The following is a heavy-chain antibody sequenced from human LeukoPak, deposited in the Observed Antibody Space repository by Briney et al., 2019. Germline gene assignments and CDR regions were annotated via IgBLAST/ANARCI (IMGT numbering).Heavy chain of an antibody. V-gene: IGHV4-34*01. J-gene: IGHJ4*02. CDR3: AREEYGCSSTSSYGQGY. CDR1: GGSFSGYY. D-gene: IGHD2-2*01. Sequence: SETLSLTCAVYGGSFSGYYWSWIRQPPGKGLEWIGEINHSGSTNYNPSLKSRVTISVDTSKNQFSLKLSSVTAADTAVYYCAREEYGCSSTSSYGQGYWGQGTLVTVSS. CDR2: INHSGST.